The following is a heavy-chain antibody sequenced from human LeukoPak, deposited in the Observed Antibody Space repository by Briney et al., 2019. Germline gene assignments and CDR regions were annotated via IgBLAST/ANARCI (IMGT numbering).Heavy chain of an antibody. V-gene: IGHV3-23*01. CDR3: ATDMVRGGDAFDI. CDR2: ISGSGGST. D-gene: IGHD3-10*01. Sequence: PGGTLRLSCAASGFTFSSYGMSWVRQAPGKGLEWVSAISGSGGSTYYADSVKGRFTISRDNSKNTLYLQMNSLRAEDTAVYYCATDMVRGGDAFDIWGQGTMVTVSS. J-gene: IGHJ3*02. CDR1: GFTFSSYG.